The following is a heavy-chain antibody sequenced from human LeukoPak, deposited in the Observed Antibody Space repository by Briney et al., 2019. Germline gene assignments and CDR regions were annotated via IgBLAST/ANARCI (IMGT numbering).Heavy chain of an antibody. Sequence: GGSLRLSCAASGFTFSSYGMSWVRQVPGKGLEWVSGISGNGGSTYFADSVKGRFTISRDNSKNTLSLQMNSLRADDTAVYYRAANYYGSGSSPYWGQGTLVTVSS. D-gene: IGHD3-10*01. J-gene: IGHJ4*02. CDR1: GFTFSSYG. V-gene: IGHV3-23*01. CDR2: ISGNGGST. CDR3: AANYYGSGSSPY.